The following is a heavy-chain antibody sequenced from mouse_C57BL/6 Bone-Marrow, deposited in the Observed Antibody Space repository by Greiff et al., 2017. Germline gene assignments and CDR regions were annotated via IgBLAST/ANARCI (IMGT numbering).Heavy chain of an antibody. CDR3: ERAYYSNYWYFDV. V-gene: IGHV1-55*01. D-gene: IGHD2-5*01. J-gene: IGHJ1*03. CDR2: IYPGSGST. Sequence: QVQLQQPGAELVKPGASVKMSCKASGYTFTSYWITWLKQRPGKSLEWIGDIYPGSGSTNYNEKFKSKATLTVDTSSSTAYMQLSSLTSEDSAVYYCERAYYSNYWYFDVWGTGTTVTVSS. CDR1: GYTFTSYW.